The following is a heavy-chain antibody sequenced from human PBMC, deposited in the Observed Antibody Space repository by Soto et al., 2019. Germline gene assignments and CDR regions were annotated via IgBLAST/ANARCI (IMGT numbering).Heavy chain of an antibody. CDR3: AKVSGYDFWSGYYDRARNYYGMDV. CDR1: GFTFSSYW. CDR2: IKEDGRER. D-gene: IGHD3-3*01. J-gene: IGHJ6*02. V-gene: IGHV3-7*03. Sequence: GGSLRLSCAASGFTFSSYWMSWVRQAPGKGLEWVANIKEDGRERDFVDSVKGRFNISRDNAKNSLYLQINSLRAEDTAVYYCAKVSGYDFWSGYYDRARNYYGMDVWGQGTTVTVSS.